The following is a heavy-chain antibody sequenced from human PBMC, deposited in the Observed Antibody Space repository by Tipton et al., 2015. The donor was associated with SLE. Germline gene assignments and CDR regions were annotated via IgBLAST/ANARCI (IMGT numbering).Heavy chain of an antibody. CDR3: ARVSGVPALYYFDY. CDR1: GFTVSSNY. Sequence: SLRLSCAASGFTVSSNYMSWVRQAPGKGLEWVSVIYSGGSTYYADSVKGRFTISRDNSKNTLYLQMNSLRAEDTAVYYCARVSGVPALYYFDYWGQGTLVTVSS. J-gene: IGHJ4*02. CDR2: IYSGGST. V-gene: IGHV3-53*05. D-gene: IGHD3-3*01.